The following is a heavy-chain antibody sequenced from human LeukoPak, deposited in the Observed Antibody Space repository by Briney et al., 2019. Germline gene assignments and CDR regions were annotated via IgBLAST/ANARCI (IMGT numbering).Heavy chain of an antibody. CDR1: GFTFSSYS. D-gene: IGHD2-15*01. CDR2: ISSSSSYI. CDR3: ARGAPYCSGGSCMYYFDY. Sequence: GGSLRLSCGASGFTFSSYSMNWVRQAPGKGLEWVSSISSSSSYIYYADSVKGRFTISRDNAKNSLYLQMNSLRAEDTAVYYCARGAPYCSGGSCMYYFDYWGQGTLVTVSS. J-gene: IGHJ4*02. V-gene: IGHV3-21*01.